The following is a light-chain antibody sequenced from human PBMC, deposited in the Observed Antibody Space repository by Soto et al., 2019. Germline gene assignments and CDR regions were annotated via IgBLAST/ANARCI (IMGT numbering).Light chain of an antibody. CDR2: DAS. CDR3: PHRTYWPP. Sequence: EIVLTQSPATLSLSPGERATLSCRASQSISSYLAWYQQKPGQSPRLLIYDASTRATGIPARFSGSGSGTDFTLTISSLEPEDFAFYYCPHRTYWPPFGQGTKVDIK. J-gene: IGKJ1*01. V-gene: IGKV3-11*01. CDR1: QSISSY.